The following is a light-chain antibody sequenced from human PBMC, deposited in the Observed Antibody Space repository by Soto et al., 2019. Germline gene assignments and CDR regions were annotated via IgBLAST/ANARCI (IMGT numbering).Light chain of an antibody. CDR2: DVI. Sequence: QSALTQPPSASGSPGQSVTISCTGTSSDVGGYNYVSWYQHHPGKAPKLIIYDVIKRPPGVPDRFSGSKSGNTASLTVSGLQAEDEADYYCSSYAGSNNFEVFGGGTKLTVL. CDR1: SSDVGGYNY. V-gene: IGLV2-8*01. J-gene: IGLJ3*02. CDR3: SSYAGSNNFEV.